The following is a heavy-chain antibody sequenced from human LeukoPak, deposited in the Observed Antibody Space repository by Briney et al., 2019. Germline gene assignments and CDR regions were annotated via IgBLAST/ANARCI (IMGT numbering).Heavy chain of an antibody. J-gene: IGHJ4*02. V-gene: IGHV3-48*04. CDR3: ARDVHDYASSGYYRFDH. D-gene: IGHD3-22*01. CDR1: GFSFTSHS. Sequence: GGSLRLSCVASGFSFTSHSMNWVRQAPGKGLEWVSYISSESGTKYHADSVKGRFTISRDNAKNSLYLQMNSLRAEDTAVYYCARDVHDYASSGYYRFDHWGQGTVVTVSS. CDR2: ISSESGTK.